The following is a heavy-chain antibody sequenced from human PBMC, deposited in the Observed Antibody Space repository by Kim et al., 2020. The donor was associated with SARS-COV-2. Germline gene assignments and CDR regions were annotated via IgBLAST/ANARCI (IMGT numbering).Heavy chain of an antibody. Sequence: GGSLRLSCAASGFTFSSYSMNWVRQAPGKGLEWVSSISSSSSYIYYADSVKGRFTISRDNAKNSLYLQMNSLRAEDTAVYYCARVPRPYNWSRWGHYYGMDVWGQGTTVTVSS. CDR2: ISSSSSYI. D-gene: IGHD1-1*01. CDR1: GFTFSSYS. CDR3: ARVPRPYNWSRWGHYYGMDV. J-gene: IGHJ6*02. V-gene: IGHV3-21*04.